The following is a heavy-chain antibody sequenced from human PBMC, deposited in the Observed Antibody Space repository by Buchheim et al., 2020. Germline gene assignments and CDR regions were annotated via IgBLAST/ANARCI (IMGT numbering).Heavy chain of an antibody. CDR3: AKEGRFTEWYYDY. D-gene: IGHD3-3*01. CDR2: IADDGGAK. V-gene: IGHV3-30*18. J-gene: IGHJ4*02. Sequence: QVHLVESGGGLVQPGDSLRLSYGASGFTFSNYGIHWLRKAPGKGLEWVAAIADDGGAKVYADSVKGRFTLSRDNSKNMVYLQMNSLRPDDSALYFCAKEGRFTEWYYDYWGQGTL. CDR1: GFTFSNYG.